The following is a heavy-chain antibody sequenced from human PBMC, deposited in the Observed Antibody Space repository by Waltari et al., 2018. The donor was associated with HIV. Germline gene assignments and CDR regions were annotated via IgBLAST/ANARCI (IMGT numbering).Heavy chain of an antibody. CDR3: ARDRTRYYFDS. V-gene: IGHV3-48*01. J-gene: IGHJ4*02. CDR1: GFSFSSYS. CDR2: ISTSSSAI. Sequence: EVQLVESGGGLVQLGGSLRLSCPAPGFSFSSYSMIWVRQAPGNGLEWVSYISTSSSAIFYADSVKGRFTISRDTAKNSLYLQMNSLRAEDTAVYYCARDRTRYYFDSWGQGTLVTVSS. D-gene: IGHD6-6*01.